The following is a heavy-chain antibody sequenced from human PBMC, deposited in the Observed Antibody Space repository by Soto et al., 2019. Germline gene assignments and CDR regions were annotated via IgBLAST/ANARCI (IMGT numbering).Heavy chain of an antibody. D-gene: IGHD3-3*01. J-gene: IGHJ4*02. CDR1: GDTFSNYA. CDR3: AASTFLSGVSGYFHLAF. CDR2: IIPVFDSA. V-gene: IGHV1-69*06. Sequence: QVHLVQSGTEVKKPGSSVKVSCKTSGDTFSNYAISWVRQAPGQGLEWMGGIIPVFDSASYAQRSRDRVTISEDKVTSTAYLELTSVTSEDTSVYYCAASTFLSGVSGYFHLAFWGQGTLVTVSS.